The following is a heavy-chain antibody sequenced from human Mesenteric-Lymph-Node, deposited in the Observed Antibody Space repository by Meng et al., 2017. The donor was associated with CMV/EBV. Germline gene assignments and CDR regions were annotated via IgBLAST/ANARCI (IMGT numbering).Heavy chain of an antibody. CDR2: INLNSGGT. CDR1: GFNFIGYY. J-gene: IGHJ4*02. Sequence: ASVKVSCKASGFNFIGYYMHWVRQAPGQGPEWMGWINLNSGGTKYAQKFQGRVTMTRDTSISTAFMKLSGLTSDDTAVYYCARSNPIDYWGQGTLVTVSS. CDR3: ARSNPIDY. V-gene: IGHV1-2*02. D-gene: IGHD1-14*01.